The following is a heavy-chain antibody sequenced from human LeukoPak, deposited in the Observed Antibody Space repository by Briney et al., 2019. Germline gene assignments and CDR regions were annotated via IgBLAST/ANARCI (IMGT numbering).Heavy chain of an antibody. CDR2: ISAYNGNT. V-gene: IGHV1-18*01. CDR3: ARDSRDGDNDY. CDR1: GYTFTTYA. Sequence: ASVKVSCKASGYTFTTYAMNWVRQAPGQGLEWMGWISAYNGNTNYAQKLQGGVTMTTDTSTSTAYMELRSLRSDDTAVYYCARDSRDGDNDYWGQGTLVTVSS. J-gene: IGHJ4*02. D-gene: IGHD5-24*01.